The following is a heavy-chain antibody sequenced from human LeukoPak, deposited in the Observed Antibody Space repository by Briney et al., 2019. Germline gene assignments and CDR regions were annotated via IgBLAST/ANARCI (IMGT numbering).Heavy chain of an antibody. J-gene: IGHJ6*03. CDR2: ISWNSGSI. V-gene: IGHV3-9*03. CDR3: AKSRGLAPLGNYMDV. D-gene: IGHD3-3*02. Sequence: GRSLRLSCAASGFTFDDYAMHWVRQAPGKGLEWVSGISWNSGSIGYADSVKGRFTISRDNAKNSLYLQMNSLRAEDMALYYCAKSRGLAPLGNYMDVWGKGTTVTASS. CDR1: GFTFDDYA.